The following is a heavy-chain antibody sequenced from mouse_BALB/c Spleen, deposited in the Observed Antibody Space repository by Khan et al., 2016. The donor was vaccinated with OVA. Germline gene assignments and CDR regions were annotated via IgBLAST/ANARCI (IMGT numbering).Heavy chain of an antibody. CDR2: IAPANGNV. V-gene: IGHV14-3*02. CDR1: GFNIRDNY. Sequence: VQLKESGAELVKPGASVKLSCTASGFNIRDNYIHWVKQRPEQGLEWIGRIAPANGNVKYDPKFQGKATITADTSSNTAYLQVSSLTSEDSAVYYCALPTYYPRSFDVWGAGTTVTVSS. CDR3: ALPTYYPRSFDV. D-gene: IGHD1-1*01. J-gene: IGHJ1*01.